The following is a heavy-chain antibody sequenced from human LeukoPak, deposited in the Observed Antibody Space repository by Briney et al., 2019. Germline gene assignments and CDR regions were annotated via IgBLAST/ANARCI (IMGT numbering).Heavy chain of an antibody. J-gene: IGHJ4*02. CDR3: ARPGYYDSCGYYAPFTLAY. CDR1: GYSISSGYY. D-gene: IGHD3-22*01. Sequence: SETLSLTCTVSGYSISSGYYWGWIRQPPGEGLEWSGSIYHRGSTYYNPSLKSRLTISVDTSKNQFSLKLSSVTAADTAVYYCARPGYYDSCGYYAPFTLAYWGQGTLVTVSS. V-gene: IGHV4-38-2*02. CDR2: IYHRGST.